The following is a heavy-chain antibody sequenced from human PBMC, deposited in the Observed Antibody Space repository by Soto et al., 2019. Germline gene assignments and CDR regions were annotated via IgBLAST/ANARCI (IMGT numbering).Heavy chain of an antibody. CDR2: IYYSGST. CDR3: AREVRGVIAH. CDR1: GVSISSYY. Sequence: SETLSLTCTVSGVSISSYYWSWIRQPPGKGLEWIGYIYYSGSTNYNPSLKSRVTISVDTSKNQFSLKLSSVTAADTAVYYCAREVRGVIAHWGQGTLVTVSS. V-gene: IGHV4-59*01. D-gene: IGHD3-10*01. J-gene: IGHJ4*01.